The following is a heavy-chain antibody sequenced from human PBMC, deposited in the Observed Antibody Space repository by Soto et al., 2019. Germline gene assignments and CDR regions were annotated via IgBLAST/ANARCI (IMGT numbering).Heavy chain of an antibody. CDR2: IYHTGST. J-gene: IGHJ3*02. Sequence: SETLSLTCTVSGDSISGTNWWSWARQPPGKGLEWIGEIYHTGSTNYNPSLKSPVTISVDKSKNQFSLKLSSVSAADTAVYYCARLPALGSNSYGGTFDIWGRGTLVTVSS. D-gene: IGHD6-13*01. CDR3: ARLPALGSNSYGGTFDI. V-gene: IGHV4-4*02. CDR1: GDSISGTNW.